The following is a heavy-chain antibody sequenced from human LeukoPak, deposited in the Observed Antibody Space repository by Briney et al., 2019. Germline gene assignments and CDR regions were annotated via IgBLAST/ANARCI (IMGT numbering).Heavy chain of an antibody. CDR1: GYSFTRNA. J-gene: IGHJ4*02. D-gene: IGHD1-26*01. CDR2: FTPLFGTT. Sequence: ASVKVSCKASGYSFTRNAIHWVRQAPGQGLEWMGAFTPLFGTTKYAQKFQGRVTLSADESTLTAYMELSSLRSEDTALYFCARDDSGTYSHFDYWGQGTLITVSS. V-gene: IGHV1-69*13. CDR3: ARDDSGTYSHFDY.